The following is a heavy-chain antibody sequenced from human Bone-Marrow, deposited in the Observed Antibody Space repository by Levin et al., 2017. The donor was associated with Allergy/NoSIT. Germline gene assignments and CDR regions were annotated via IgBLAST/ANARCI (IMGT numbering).Heavy chain of an antibody. V-gene: IGHV1-69*13. CDR1: GGTFSSYA. D-gene: IGHD3-22*01. J-gene: IGHJ4*02. CDR2: IIPIFGTA. CDR3: ARAYYYDSSHGVGY. Sequence: ASVKVSCKASGGTFSSYAISWVRQAPGQGLEWMGGIIPIFGTANYAQKFQGRVTITADESTSTAYMELSSLRSEDTAVYYCARAYYYDSSHGVGYWGQGTLVTVSS.